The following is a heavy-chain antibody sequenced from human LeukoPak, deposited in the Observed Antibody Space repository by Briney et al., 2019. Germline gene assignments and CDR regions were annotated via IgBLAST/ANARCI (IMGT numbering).Heavy chain of an antibody. V-gene: IGHV3-74*03. CDR1: GFTFNTYW. J-gene: IGHJ5*01. CDR3: AREKGSSNYDS. D-gene: IGHD4-11*01. CDR2: INGDGSST. Sequence: GGSLRLSCAASGFTFNTYWIHWVRQVPGKGLVWVSRINGDGSSTAYADSVKGRFTVSRDNAKNTLYLQMNSLRAEDTAVYYCAREKGSSNYDSWGQGTLVTVSS.